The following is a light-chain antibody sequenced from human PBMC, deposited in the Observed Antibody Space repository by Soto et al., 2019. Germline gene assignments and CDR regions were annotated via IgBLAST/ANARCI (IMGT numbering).Light chain of an antibody. CDR2: EVS. J-gene: IGLJ2*01. V-gene: IGLV2-8*01. Sequence: QSVLTQPPSASGSPGQSVTISCTGTSSDVGGYNYVSWYQHHPGKAPKLMIYEVSKRPSGVPARFSGSKSGNTASLTVSGLQAEDEADYYCTSYAGSNNVVFGGGTQLTVL. CDR1: SSDVGGYNY. CDR3: TSYAGSNNVV.